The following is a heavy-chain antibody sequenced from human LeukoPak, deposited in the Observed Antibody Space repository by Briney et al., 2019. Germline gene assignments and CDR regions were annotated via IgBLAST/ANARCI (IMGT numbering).Heavy chain of an antibody. CDR2: ISSTSNYI. CDR1: GFTFSSYS. CDR3: AREGYSTACDY. Sequence: GGSLRLSCAASGFTFSSYSMNWVRQAPGKGLEWVSSISSTSNYIYYADSVKGRFTISRDNAKNSLYLQMNSLRADDTAVYFCAREGYSTACDYWGQGTLVTVSS. J-gene: IGHJ4*02. D-gene: IGHD4-11*01. V-gene: IGHV3-21*01.